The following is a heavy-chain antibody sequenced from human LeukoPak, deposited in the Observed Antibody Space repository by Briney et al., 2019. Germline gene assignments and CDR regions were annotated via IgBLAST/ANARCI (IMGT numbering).Heavy chain of an antibody. Sequence: GASVKVSCKASGDTFTGYYMHWVRQAPGQGLEWMGWINPNSGGTNYAQKFQGRVTMTRDTSISTAYMELSRLRSDDTAVYYCARVRGALGSGWPTTFGYWGQGTLVTVSS. CDR3: ARVRGALGSGWPTTFGY. CDR2: INPNSGGT. V-gene: IGHV1-2*02. D-gene: IGHD6-19*01. J-gene: IGHJ4*02. CDR1: GDTFTGYY.